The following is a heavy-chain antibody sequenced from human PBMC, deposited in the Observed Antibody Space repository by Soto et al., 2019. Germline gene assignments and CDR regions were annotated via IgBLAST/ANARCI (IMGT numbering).Heavy chain of an antibody. CDR3: ARATGTTSRDYYYGMDV. D-gene: IGHD1-7*01. CDR1: GGTFSSYA. V-gene: IGHV1-69*12. J-gene: IGHJ6*02. Sequence: QVQLVQSGAEVKKPESSVKVSCKASGGTFSSYAISWVRQARGQGLEWMGGIIPIFGTANYAQKFQGRVTITADESTSTAYMELSSLRSEDTAVYYCARATGTTSRDYYYGMDVWGQGTTVTVSS. CDR2: IIPIFGTA.